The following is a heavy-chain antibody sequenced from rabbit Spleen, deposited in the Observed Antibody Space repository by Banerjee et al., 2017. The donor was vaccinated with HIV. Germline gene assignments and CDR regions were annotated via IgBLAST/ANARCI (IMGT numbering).Heavy chain of an antibody. CDR3: ARDRPGSDNFDL. CDR1: GFSFSSNYW. Sequence: QQQLVESGGGLVKPGASLTLTCTASGFSFSSNYWICWVRQAPGNGLEWIACIDIGSSGSTYYATWAKGRFTISKTSSTTVTLQMTSLTAADTATYFCARDRPGSDNFDLWGQGTLVTVS. CDR2: IDIGSSGST. V-gene: IGHV1S45*01. J-gene: IGHJ4*01. D-gene: IGHD3-1*01.